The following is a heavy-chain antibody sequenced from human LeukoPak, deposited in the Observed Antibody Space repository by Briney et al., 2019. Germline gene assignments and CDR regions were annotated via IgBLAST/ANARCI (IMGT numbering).Heavy chain of an antibody. CDR1: GGTFSSYA. V-gene: IGHV1-69*04. CDR2: IIPILGIA. D-gene: IGHD1-14*01. Sequence: GASVKVSCKASGGTFSSYAISWVRQAPGQGLEWMGRIIPILGIANYAQKFQGRVTITADKSTSTAYMELSSLRSEDTVVYYCAREPEIYAFDIWGQGTMVTVSS. J-gene: IGHJ3*02. CDR3: AREPEIYAFDI.